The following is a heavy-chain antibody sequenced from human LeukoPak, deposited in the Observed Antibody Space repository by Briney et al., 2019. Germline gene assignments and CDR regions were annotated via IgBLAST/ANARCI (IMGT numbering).Heavy chain of an antibody. CDR3: AKSLRFLEWLLSDFDS. J-gene: IGHJ4*02. Sequence: GASVKVSCKASGYTFTGYYMHWVRQAPGQGLEWMGWINPNSGGTNYAQKFQGRVTMTRDTSISTAYMELSRLRSDDTAVYYCAKSLRFLEWLLSDFDSWGQGTLVTVSS. CDR1: GYTFTGYY. CDR2: INPNSGGT. V-gene: IGHV1-2*02. D-gene: IGHD3-3*01.